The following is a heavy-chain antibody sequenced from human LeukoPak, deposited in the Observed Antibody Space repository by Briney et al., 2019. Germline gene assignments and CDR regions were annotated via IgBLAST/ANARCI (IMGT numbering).Heavy chain of an antibody. V-gene: IGHV4-39*01. CDR3: ASHYDSSGYYALDY. D-gene: IGHD3-22*01. CDR2: IYYSGNT. J-gene: IGHJ4*02. CDR1: GGSISSSSYY. Sequence: SETLSLTCTVSGGSISSSSYYWGWIRQRPGKGLEWIGSIYYSGNTYYNPSLKSRVTISVDTSKNQFSLKLSSVTAADTAVYYCASHYDSSGYYALDYWGQGTLVTVSS.